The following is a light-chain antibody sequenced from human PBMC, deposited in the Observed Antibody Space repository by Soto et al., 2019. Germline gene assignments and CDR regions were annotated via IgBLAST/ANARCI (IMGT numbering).Light chain of an antibody. CDR3: CSYAGSSTFGPYV. V-gene: IGLV2-23*02. CDR1: SSDVGSYNL. J-gene: IGLJ1*01. CDR2: EVS. Sequence: QSALTQPASVSGSPGQSIAISCTGTSSDVGSYNLVSWYQQHPGKAPKLMIYEVSKRPSGVSNRFSGSKSGNTASLTISGLQAEHEADYYCCSYAGSSTFGPYVFGTGTKVTVL.